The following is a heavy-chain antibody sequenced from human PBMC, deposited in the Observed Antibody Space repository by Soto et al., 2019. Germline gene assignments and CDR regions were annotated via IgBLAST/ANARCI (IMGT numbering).Heavy chain of an antibody. CDR2: INPNSGGT. CDR1: GYTFTGYY. V-gene: IGHV1-2*02. CDR3: ARDSDFWSGYSPYYFDY. D-gene: IGHD3-3*01. Sequence: GASVKVSCKASGYTFTGYYMHWVRQAPGQGLEWMGWINPNSGGTNYAQKFQGRVTMTRDTSISTAYVELSRLRSDDTAVYYCARDSDFWSGYSPYYFDYWGQGTLVTVSS. J-gene: IGHJ4*02.